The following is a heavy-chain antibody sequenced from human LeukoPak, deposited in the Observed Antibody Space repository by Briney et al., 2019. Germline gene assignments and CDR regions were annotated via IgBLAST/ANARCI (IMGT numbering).Heavy chain of an antibody. V-gene: IGHV3-53*01. Sequence: HPGGSLRLSCAASGFTVSSNYMSWVRQAPGKGLEWVSVIYSGGSTYYADSVKGRFTISRDNSKNTLYLQMNSLRAEDTAVYYCARGINSSSWDSDDAFDIWGQGTMVTVSS. J-gene: IGHJ3*02. CDR2: IYSGGST. D-gene: IGHD6-13*01. CDR1: GFTVSSNY. CDR3: ARGINSSSWDSDDAFDI.